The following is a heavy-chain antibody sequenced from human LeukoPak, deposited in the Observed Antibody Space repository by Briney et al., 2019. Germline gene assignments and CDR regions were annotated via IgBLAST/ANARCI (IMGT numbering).Heavy chain of an antibody. D-gene: IGHD2-8*01. CDR2: IYSGGST. J-gene: IGHJ4*02. CDR3: ARARNGYYCDY. Sequence: GGSLRLACAASGFTISRNYMSWVRQAPGKGLEWVSVIYSGGSTYYADSVKGRFTISRHNSKNTLYLQMNSLRAEDTAVYYCARARNGYYCDYWGQGTLVTVSS. V-gene: IGHV3-53*04. CDR1: GFTISRNY.